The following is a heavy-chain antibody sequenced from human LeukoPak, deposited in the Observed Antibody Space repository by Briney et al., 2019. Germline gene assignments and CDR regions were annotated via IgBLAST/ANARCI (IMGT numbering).Heavy chain of an antibody. V-gene: IGHV4-31*03. CDR1: GGSVSSGGYY. CDR2: IYYSGST. CDR3: AREERNYYLVY. Sequence: TSETRSRTCTVAGGSVSSGGYYWSWIRQHPGKGLEWIGYIYYSGSTYYNPSLKSRVTISVDTSKNQFSLKLSSVTAADTAVYYCAREERNYYLVYWGQGTLVTVSS. J-gene: IGHJ4*02. D-gene: IGHD5-24*01.